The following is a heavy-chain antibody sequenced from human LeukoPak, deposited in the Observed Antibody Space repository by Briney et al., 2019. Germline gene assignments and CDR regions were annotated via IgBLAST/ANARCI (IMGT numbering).Heavy chain of an antibody. V-gene: IGHV5-51*01. D-gene: IGHD2-15*01. CDR3: ARSLLKGGGYFDY. J-gene: IGHJ4*02. CDR2: IYPGDSDT. Sequence: GESPKISCKGSGYSFTSYWIGWVRQMPGKGLEWVGIIYPGDSDTRYSPSFQGQVTISADKSISTAYLQWSSLKASDTAMYYCARSLLKGGGYFDYWGQGTLVTVSS. CDR1: GYSFTSYW.